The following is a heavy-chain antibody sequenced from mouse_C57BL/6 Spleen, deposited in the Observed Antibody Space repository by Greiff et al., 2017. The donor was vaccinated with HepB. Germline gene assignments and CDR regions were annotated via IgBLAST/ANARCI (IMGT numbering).Heavy chain of an antibody. J-gene: IGHJ2*01. Sequence: EVKVEESGAELVKPGASVKLSCTASGFNIKDYYMHWVKQRTEQGLEWIGRIDPEDGETKYAPKFQGKATITADTSSNTAYLQLSSLPSEDTAVYYCATTVVALDYWGQGTTLTVSS. D-gene: IGHD1-1*01. CDR2: IDPEDGET. CDR3: ATTVVALDY. V-gene: IGHV14-2*01. CDR1: GFNIKDYY.